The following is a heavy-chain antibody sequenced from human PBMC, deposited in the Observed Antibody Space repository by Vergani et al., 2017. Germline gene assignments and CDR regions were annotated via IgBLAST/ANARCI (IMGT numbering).Heavy chain of an antibody. Sequence: EVQLVESGGGLIHPGGSLRLSCEGSGFSFSGYWMHWVRQSPEKGLVWVSRIKSDGSITNYADSVKGRFTISRDNAKNNLYLEMNSLRGDDTAIYYCVRARCSGPCFMSNWFDSWGQGTLDTVSS. CDR3: VRARCSGPCFMSNWFDS. D-gene: IGHD5-12*01. CDR2: IKSDGSIT. V-gene: IGHV3-74*01. CDR1: GFSFSGYW. J-gene: IGHJ5*01.